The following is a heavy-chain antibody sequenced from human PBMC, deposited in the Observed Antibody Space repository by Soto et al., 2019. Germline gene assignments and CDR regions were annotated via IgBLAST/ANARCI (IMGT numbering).Heavy chain of an antibody. D-gene: IGHD2-2*01. CDR2: ISAYNGNT. V-gene: IGHV1-18*01. Sequence: ASVKVSCKASGYTFTSYGISWVRQAPGQGLEWMGWISAYNGNTNYAQKLQGRVTMTIDTSTSTAYMELRSLRSDDTAVYYCARDGGYCISTSCYGGSGHYYYYGMDVWGQGTTVTVSS. CDR3: ARDGGYCISTSCYGGSGHYYYYGMDV. CDR1: GYTFTSYG. J-gene: IGHJ6*02.